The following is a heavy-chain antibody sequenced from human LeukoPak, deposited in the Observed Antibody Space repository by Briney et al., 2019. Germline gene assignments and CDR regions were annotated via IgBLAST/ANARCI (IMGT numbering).Heavy chain of an antibody. CDR2: VSFDGTNK. CDR1: GFTFSNYA. V-gene: IGHV3-30*04. Sequence: GGSLRLSCAASGFTFSNYAMFWVRQAPGKGLEGVAVVSFDGTNKYYTDSVKGRFTISRDNSKNTLHLQMDSLRAEDTAVYYCAKNWGLDDWGQGTLVTVSS. D-gene: IGHD2-21*02. CDR3: AKNWGLDD. J-gene: IGHJ4*02.